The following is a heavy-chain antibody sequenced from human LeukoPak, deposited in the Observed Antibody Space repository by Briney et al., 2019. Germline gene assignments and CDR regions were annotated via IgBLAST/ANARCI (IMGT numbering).Heavy chain of an antibody. CDR1: GFTFSSYS. J-gene: IGHJ4*02. Sequence: GGSLRLSCAASGFTFSSYSITWVRQAPGKGLEWVSSISSSSNYIYYADSVKGRFTISRDNAKNSLYLQMNSLRAEDTAVYYCARGDSAFDYWGQGTLVTVSS. CDR3: ARGDSAFDY. D-gene: IGHD2-21*02. CDR2: ISSSSNYI. V-gene: IGHV3-21*01.